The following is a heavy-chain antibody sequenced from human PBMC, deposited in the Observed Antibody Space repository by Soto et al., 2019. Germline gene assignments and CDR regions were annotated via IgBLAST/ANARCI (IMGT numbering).Heavy chain of an antibody. CDR1: GFTVSSYP. Sequence: EVQLLESGGGLAQPGGSLRLSCAASGFTVSSYPMSWVRQAPGQGLEWVSGIVASGGITYYADSVKGRFTISRDNSKNTLYLQMNRLRAEDTAVYYCAKNSAATIRVGYDYWGQGTLVTVSS. D-gene: IGHD5-12*01. J-gene: IGHJ4*02. V-gene: IGHV3-23*01. CDR2: IVASGGIT. CDR3: AKNSAATIRVGYDY.